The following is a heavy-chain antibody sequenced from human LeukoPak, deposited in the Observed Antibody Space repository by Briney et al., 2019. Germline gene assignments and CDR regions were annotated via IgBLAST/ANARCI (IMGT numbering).Heavy chain of an antibody. CDR2: IYSSGST. CDR3: ARDPYYYYMDV. Sequence: PSETLSLTCTVSGVSLSSGSYYWRWIRRSAGRGLEWIGRIYSSGSTNYNPSLKSRVTISVDTSKNQFSLKLSSVTAADTAVYYCARDPYYYYMDVWGKGTTVTVSS. V-gene: IGHV4-61*02. CDR1: GVSLSSGSYY. J-gene: IGHJ6*03.